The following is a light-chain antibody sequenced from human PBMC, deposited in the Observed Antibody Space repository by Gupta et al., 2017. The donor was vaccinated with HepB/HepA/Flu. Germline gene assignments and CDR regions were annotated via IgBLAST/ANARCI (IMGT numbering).Light chain of an antibody. CDR3: MQPLQTPWT. V-gene: IGKV2-28*01. Sequence: DIVMTQSPLSLPVTPGEPASISCRSSQSLLHTNGYNYLDWYLQKPGQSPQLRIYLGSNRASGVPDRFSGSGSGTDFTLKISRVEAEDVGVYYCMQPLQTPWTFGQGTKVEIK. CDR2: LGS. CDR1: QSLLHTNGYNY. J-gene: IGKJ1*01.